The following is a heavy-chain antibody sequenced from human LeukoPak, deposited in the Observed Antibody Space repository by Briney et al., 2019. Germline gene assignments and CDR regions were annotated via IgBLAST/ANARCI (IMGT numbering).Heavy chain of an antibody. CDR1: GGSISSYY. CDR3: ARKDGDI. CDR2: IYYSGST. J-gene: IGHJ3*02. Sequence: SETLSLTCTVSGGSISSYYWSWIRQPPGKGLEWIGYIYYSGSTNYNPSLKSRVTMSVDSSKSQFSLKVSSVTAADTAVYYCARKDGDIWGQGTMVTVSS. D-gene: IGHD5-24*01. V-gene: IGHV4-59*12.